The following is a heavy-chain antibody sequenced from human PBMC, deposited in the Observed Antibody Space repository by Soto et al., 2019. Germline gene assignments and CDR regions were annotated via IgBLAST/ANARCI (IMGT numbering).Heavy chain of an antibody. V-gene: IGHV1-69*01. Sequence: QVQLVQSGAEVKKPGSSVKVSCKASGGTFSSYAISWVRQAPGQGLEWMGGIIPIFGTANYAQKFQGRVTSTADESTSTAYMELSSLRSEDTAVYYCARSDIVLMVYATYYYYGMDVWGQGTTVTVSS. J-gene: IGHJ6*02. CDR1: GGTFSSYA. CDR3: ARSDIVLMVYATYYYYGMDV. D-gene: IGHD2-8*01. CDR2: IIPIFGTA.